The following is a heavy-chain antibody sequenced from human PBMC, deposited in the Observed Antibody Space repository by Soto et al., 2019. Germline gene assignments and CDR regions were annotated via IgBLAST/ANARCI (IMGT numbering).Heavy chain of an antibody. CDR1: GFSVSTGGVG. Sequence: QITLKESGPTLVKPTQTLTLTCTFSGFSVSTGGVGVAWIRQPPGKALEWLALIYWDADKRYSPFLQSRVTITKDSYKHQVVLTMTNMDAVDTATYSGAHKVGSGAGIDVWGQGTTVNVSS. CDR2: IYWDADK. D-gene: IGHD2-15*01. CDR3: AHKVGSGAGIDV. V-gene: IGHV2-5*02. J-gene: IGHJ6*02.